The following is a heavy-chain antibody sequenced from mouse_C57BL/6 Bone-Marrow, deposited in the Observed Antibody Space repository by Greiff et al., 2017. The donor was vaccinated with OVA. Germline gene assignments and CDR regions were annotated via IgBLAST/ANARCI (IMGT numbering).Heavy chain of an antibody. CDR1: GYTFTSYW. CDR2: IHPSDSDT. CDR3: EIDYGSSFGYWYFDV. Sequence: VQLQESGAELVKPGASVKVSCKASGYTFTSYWMHWAKQRPGQGLEWIGRIHPSDSDTNYNQKFKGKATLTVDKSSSTAYMQLSSLTSEDSAVYYCEIDYGSSFGYWYFDVWGTGTTVTVSS. D-gene: IGHD1-1*01. J-gene: IGHJ1*03. V-gene: IGHV1-74*01.